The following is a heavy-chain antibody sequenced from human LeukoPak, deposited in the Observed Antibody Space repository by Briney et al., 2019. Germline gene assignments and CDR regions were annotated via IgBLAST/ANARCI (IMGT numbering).Heavy chain of an antibody. V-gene: IGHV4-30-4*08. Sequence: SQTLSLTCTVSGGSISSGDYYWSWIRQPPGKGLEWIGYIYYRGSTYYNPSLKSRVTISVDTSKNQFSLKLSSVTAADTAVYYCARDRSDCSSTSCYDAFDIWGQGTMVTVSS. CDR2: IYYRGST. J-gene: IGHJ3*02. CDR1: GGSISSGDYY. CDR3: ARDRSDCSSTSCYDAFDI. D-gene: IGHD2-2*01.